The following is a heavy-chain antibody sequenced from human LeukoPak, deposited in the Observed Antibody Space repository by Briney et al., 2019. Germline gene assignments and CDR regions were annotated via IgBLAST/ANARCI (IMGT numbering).Heavy chain of an antibody. CDR3: ARHVGYYGSGYYFDY. V-gene: IGHV5-51*01. Sequence: GESLKISCKGSGYSFTSYWIGWVRQMPGKGLEWMGIIYPGDSDTRYSPSFQGQVTISADKSSSTAYLQWSSLKAYDTTMYYGARHVGYYGSGYYFDYWGQGTLVTVSS. CDR1: GYSFTSYW. D-gene: IGHD3-10*01. CDR2: IYPGDSDT. J-gene: IGHJ4*02.